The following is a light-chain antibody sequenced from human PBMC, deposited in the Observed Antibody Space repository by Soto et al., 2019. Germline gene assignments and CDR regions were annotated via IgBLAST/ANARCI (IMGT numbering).Light chain of an antibody. CDR1: QSVSSN. CDR3: QQYNNWPRRT. CDR2: GAS. V-gene: IGKV3-15*01. Sequence: EIVITHSPATLSVSPGERATLSCRASQSVSSNLAWYQQKPGQAPRLLIYGASTRATGIPARFSGSGSGTEFTLTISSLQSEDFAVYYCQQYNNWPRRTFGQGTKVDIK. J-gene: IGKJ1*01.